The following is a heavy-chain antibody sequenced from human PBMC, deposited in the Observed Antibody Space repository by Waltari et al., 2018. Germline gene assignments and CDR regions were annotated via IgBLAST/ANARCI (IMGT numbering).Heavy chain of an antibody. CDR1: GGSISSSSYY. CDR3: AGIVAAGTVFNY. V-gene: IGHV4-39*01. Sequence: QLQLQESGPGLVKPSETLSLTCTVSGGSISSSSYYWGWIRQPPGKGLEWIGSIYDSGSTYYNPSLKSRVTISVDTSKNQFSLRLNSVSAADTAVYYCAGIVAAGTVFNYWGQGTLVTVSS. D-gene: IGHD6-13*01. J-gene: IGHJ4*02. CDR2: IYDSGST.